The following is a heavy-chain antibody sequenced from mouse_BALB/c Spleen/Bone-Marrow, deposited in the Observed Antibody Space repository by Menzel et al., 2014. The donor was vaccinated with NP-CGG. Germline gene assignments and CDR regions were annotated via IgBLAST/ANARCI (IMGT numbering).Heavy chain of an antibody. CDR1: GFSFSNYG. V-gene: IGHV5-9-2*01. CDR2: ISGDGRYT. CDR3: ARHAYYDQTEVSFVY. Sequence: EVQLQESGGGLVKSGGSLKLSCAASGFSFSNYGMSWVRQTPEKRLEWVATISGDGRYTFYPDSVKGRFTISRDNAKNNLYLQLSSLRSEDTALYYCARHAYYDQTEVSFVYWGQGTLVTVSA. J-gene: IGHJ3*01. D-gene: IGHD2-4*01.